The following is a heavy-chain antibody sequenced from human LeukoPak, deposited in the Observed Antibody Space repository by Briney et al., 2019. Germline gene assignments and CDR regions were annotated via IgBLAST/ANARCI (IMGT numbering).Heavy chain of an antibody. CDR2: IDYDSSHI. V-gene: IGHV3-21*01. J-gene: IGHJ4*02. CDR1: GFTFRNYA. D-gene: IGHD3-10*01. CDR3: GRDPLLSLRVGYYDY. Sequence: PGGSLSHSCAASGFTFRNYAMNWVRQVPCKGLEWGASIDYDSSHIYYAGSVRGRFTISIDNARHSLYLQVNRLRAEDTDVCYCGRDPLLSLRVGYYDYWGQGSLVAVSS.